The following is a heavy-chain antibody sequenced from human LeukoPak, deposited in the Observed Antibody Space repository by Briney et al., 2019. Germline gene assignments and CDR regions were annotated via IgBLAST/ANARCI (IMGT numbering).Heavy chain of an antibody. V-gene: IGHV3-33*01. Sequence: GGSLRLSCEASGFTFSTYGMPWVRQAPGKGLEGVAVIWFDGSNKYYADSVKGRFTISRDNSMDTLYLQMNSLRAEDTAVYYCARAVGPFDYWGQGTLVTVSS. CDR2: IWFDGSNK. D-gene: IGHD4-23*01. CDR3: ARAVGPFDY. CDR1: GFTFSTYG. J-gene: IGHJ4*02.